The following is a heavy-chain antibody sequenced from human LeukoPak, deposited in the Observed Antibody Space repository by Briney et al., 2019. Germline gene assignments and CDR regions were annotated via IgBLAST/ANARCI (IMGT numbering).Heavy chain of an antibody. CDR1: GGSISSYY. CDR2: IYYSGST. CDR3: ASNIVGAANDAFDI. Sequence: SETLSLTCTVSGGSISSYYWSWIRQPPGKGLEWIGYIYYSGSTNYNPSLKSRVTISVDTSKNQFSLKLSSVTAADTAVYYCASNIVGAANDAFDIWGQGTMVTVSS. V-gene: IGHV4-59*01. J-gene: IGHJ3*02. D-gene: IGHD1-26*01.